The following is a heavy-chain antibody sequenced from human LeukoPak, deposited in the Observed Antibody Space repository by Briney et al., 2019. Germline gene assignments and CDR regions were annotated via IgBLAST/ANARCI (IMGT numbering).Heavy chain of an antibody. J-gene: IGHJ4*02. CDR1: GYTFTGYY. CDR3: ASYYYDSSGCSDYFDY. V-gene: IGHV1-2*02. CDR2: ISPNSGGT. D-gene: IGHD3-22*01. Sequence: GASVKVSCKASGYTFTGYYMHWVRQAPGQGLERMGWISPNSGGTNYAQKFQGRVTMTRDTSISTAYMELSRLRSDDTAVYYCASYYYDSSGCSDYFDYWGQGTLVTVSS.